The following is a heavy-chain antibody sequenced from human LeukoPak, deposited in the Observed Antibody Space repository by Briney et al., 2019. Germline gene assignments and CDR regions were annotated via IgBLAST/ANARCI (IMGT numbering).Heavy chain of an antibody. Sequence: GGSLRLSCAASGFTFSSYAMHWVRQAPGKGLEWVAVISYDGSNKYYADSVKGRLTISRDNSKNTLYLQMNSLRAEDTAVYYCARSRDGYYYDSSGYYYPGAFDIWGQGTMVTVSS. CDR3: ARSRDGYYYDSSGYYYPGAFDI. J-gene: IGHJ3*02. CDR2: ISYDGSNK. D-gene: IGHD3-22*01. V-gene: IGHV3-30-3*01. CDR1: GFTFSSYA.